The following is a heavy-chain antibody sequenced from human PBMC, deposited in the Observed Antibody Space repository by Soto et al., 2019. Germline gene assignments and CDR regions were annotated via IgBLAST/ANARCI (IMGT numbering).Heavy chain of an antibody. CDR1: GFTFSNAW. V-gene: IGHV3-15*07. Sequence: EVQLVESGGGLVKPGGSLRLSCAASGFTFSNAWMNWVRQAPGKGLEWVGRIKSKTDGGTTDYAAPVKGRFTISRDDSKNTLYLQMNSLKTEDTAVYYCTADDILTGYQQIDAFDIWGQGTMVTVSS. CDR2: IKSKTDGGTT. J-gene: IGHJ3*02. CDR3: TADDILTGYQQIDAFDI. D-gene: IGHD3-9*01.